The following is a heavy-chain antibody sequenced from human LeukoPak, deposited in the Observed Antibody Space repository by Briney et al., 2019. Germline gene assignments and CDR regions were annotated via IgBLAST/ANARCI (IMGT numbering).Heavy chain of an antibody. J-gene: IGHJ3*02. CDR3: ARVRPNSSGYYHYLDAFDI. V-gene: IGHV4-38-2*01. D-gene: IGHD3-22*01. CDR1: GGSFSGYY. CDR2: IYHSGST. Sequence: SETLSLTCAVYGGSFSGYYWGWIRQPPGKGLEWIGSIYHSGSTYYNPSLKSRVTISVDTSKNQFSLKLSSVTAADTAVYYCARVRPNSSGYYHYLDAFDIWGQGTMVTVSS.